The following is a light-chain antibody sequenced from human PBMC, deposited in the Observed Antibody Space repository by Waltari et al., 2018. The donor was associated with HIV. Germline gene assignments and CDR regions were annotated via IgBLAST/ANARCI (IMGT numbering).Light chain of an antibody. Sequence: IVLTQSPGSLSLSPGQRATLSCRASQPIFSNYLAWYQHKPGQAPRLLIYGTSNRATGIPDRFSGSGSGTDFTLTIGRLEPEDFAVYYCQQYGSSPQTFGQGTKVEI. J-gene: IGKJ1*01. CDR3: QQYGSSPQT. CDR1: QPIFSNY. V-gene: IGKV3-20*01. CDR2: GTS.